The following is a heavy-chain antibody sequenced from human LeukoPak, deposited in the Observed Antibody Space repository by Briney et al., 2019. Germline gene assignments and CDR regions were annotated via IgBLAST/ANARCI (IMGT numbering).Heavy chain of an antibody. CDR3: ARVGIVGIHYYYYYMDV. Sequence: GGSLRLSCAASGFTVSTYSMNWVRQAPGKGLEWVSSISSSSSYIYYADSVKGRFTISRDNAKNSLYLQMNSLRAEDTAVYYCARVGIVGIHYYYYYMDVWGKGTTVTISS. J-gene: IGHJ6*03. CDR2: ISSSSSYI. V-gene: IGHV3-21*01. CDR1: GFTVSTYS. D-gene: IGHD2-2*03.